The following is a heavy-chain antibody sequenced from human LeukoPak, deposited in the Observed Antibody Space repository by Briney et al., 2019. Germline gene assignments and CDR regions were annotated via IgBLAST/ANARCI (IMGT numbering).Heavy chain of an antibody. Sequence: GGSLRLSCAASGFSFSSYSMDWVRQAPGKGLEWVSAISGSGGSTYYADSVKGRFTISRDNSKNTLYLQMNSLRAEDTAVYYCAKGRSPLDYYYYGMDVWGQGTTVTVSS. CDR2: ISGSGGST. CDR1: GFSFSSYS. J-gene: IGHJ6*02. CDR3: AKGRSPLDYYYYGMDV. V-gene: IGHV3-23*01.